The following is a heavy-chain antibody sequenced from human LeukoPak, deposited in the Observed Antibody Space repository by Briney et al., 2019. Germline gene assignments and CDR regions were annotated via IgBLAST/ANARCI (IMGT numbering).Heavy chain of an antibody. V-gene: IGHV3-23*01. D-gene: IGHD2/OR15-2a*01. CDR3: ATYRQVLLPFES. J-gene: IGHJ4*02. CDR2: ISGSGGST. CDR1: GFTFSSYA. Sequence: GSLRLSCAASGFTFSSYAMSWVRQAPGKGLEWVSAISGSGGSTYYADSVRGRFTISRDNSKSTLSLQMNSLRAEDTAIYYCATYRQVLLPFESWGQGTLVTVSS.